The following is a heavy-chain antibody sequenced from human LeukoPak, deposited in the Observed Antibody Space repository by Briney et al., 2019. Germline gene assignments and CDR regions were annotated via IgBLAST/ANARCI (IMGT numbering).Heavy chain of an antibody. CDR1: GYTFTSYG. D-gene: IGHD1-26*01. CDR3: ATVPAWELLPLRY. V-gene: IGHV1-24*01. CDR2: FDPEDGET. J-gene: IGHJ4*02. Sequence: ASVKVSCKASGYTFTSYGISWVRQAPGKGLEWMGGFDPEDGETIYAQKFQGRVTMTEDTSTDTAYMELSSLRSEDTAVYYCATVPAWELLPLRYWGQGTLVTVSS.